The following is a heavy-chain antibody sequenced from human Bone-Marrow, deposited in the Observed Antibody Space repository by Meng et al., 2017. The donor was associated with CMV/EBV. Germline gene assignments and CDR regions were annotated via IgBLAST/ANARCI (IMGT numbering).Heavy chain of an antibody. Sequence: SVKVSGKASGGTFSSYTISLVRQAPGQGLEWMGGIIPIFGTANYAQKFQGRVTITTDESTSTAYMELSSLRSEDTAVYYCARKGVVPAANSYYGMDVWGQGTTVTVSS. V-gene: IGHV1-69*05. CDR2: IIPIFGTA. CDR3: ARKGVVPAANSYYGMDV. J-gene: IGHJ6*02. CDR1: GGTFSSYT. D-gene: IGHD2-2*01.